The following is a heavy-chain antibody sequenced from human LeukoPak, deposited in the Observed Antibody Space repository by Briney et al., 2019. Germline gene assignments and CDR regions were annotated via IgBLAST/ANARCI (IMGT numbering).Heavy chain of an antibody. CDR2: IYHSGST. CDR3: ARDRGSHEGFDP. Sequence: SETLSLTCTVSGGSISSGGYYRSWIRQPPGKGLEWIGYIYHSGSTYYNPSLKSRVTISVDRSKNQFSLKLSSVTAADTAVYYCARDRGSHEGFDPWGQGTLVTVSS. CDR1: GGSISSGGYY. D-gene: IGHD3-16*01. J-gene: IGHJ5*02. V-gene: IGHV4-30-2*01.